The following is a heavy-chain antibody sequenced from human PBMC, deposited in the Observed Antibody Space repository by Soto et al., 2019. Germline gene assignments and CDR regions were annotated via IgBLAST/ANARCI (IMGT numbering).Heavy chain of an antibody. CDR3: AREVYWLTPLDY. V-gene: IGHV3-33*01. D-gene: IGHD2-8*01. CDR1: RFTFSSYG. CDR2: IWYDGSNK. J-gene: IGHJ4*02. Sequence: QVQLVESGGGVVQPGRSLRLSCAASRFTFSSYGMHWVRQAPGKGLEWVAVIWYDGSNKYYADSVKGRFTISRDNAKNTLYLQMDSLAAEDTDVHYCAREVYWLTPLDYWGQGPLVSVCS.